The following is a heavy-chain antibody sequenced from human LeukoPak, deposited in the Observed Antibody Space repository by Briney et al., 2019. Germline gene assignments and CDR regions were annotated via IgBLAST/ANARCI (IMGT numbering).Heavy chain of an antibody. CDR3: AKRLEGVFGGPYDY. V-gene: IGHV3-23*01. Sequence: SGGSLRLSCAASGFTFSTCAMTWVRQTPGKGLEWVSTISSSAGITFYADSVKGRFTISRDDSKNTLYLQMSSLRAEDTAIYYCAKRLEGVFGGPYDYWGQGILVTVSS. D-gene: IGHD2-15*01. CDR2: ISSSAGIT. J-gene: IGHJ4*02. CDR1: GFTFSTCA.